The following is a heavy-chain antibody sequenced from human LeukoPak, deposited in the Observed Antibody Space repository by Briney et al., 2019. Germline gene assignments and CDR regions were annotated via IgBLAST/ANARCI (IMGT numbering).Heavy chain of an antibody. V-gene: IGHV4-61*02. CDR1: GGSISSGGYY. J-gene: IGHJ2*01. CDR2: IYTTGST. Sequence: SETLSLTCTVSGGSISSGGYYWSWIRQSAGKGLEWIGRIYTTGSTNYNPSLKSRVTISVDTSKNQFSLKVNSVTAADTAVYYCARGAAVRGVIPSYWYFDLWGRGTLVTVSS. D-gene: IGHD3-10*01. CDR3: ARGAAVRGVIPSYWYFDL.